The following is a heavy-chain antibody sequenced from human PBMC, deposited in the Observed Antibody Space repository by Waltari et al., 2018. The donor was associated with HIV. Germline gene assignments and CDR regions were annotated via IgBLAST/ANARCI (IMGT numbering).Heavy chain of an antibody. D-gene: IGHD3-22*01. V-gene: IGHV4-34*01. CDR2: INHSGSP. CDR1: GGSFSGYY. J-gene: IGHJ4*02. CDR3: ASLYYYDSSGYVY. Sequence: QVQLQQWGAGLLKPSETLSLTCAVYGGSFSGYYWSWFRQPPGKGMGWIGEINHSGSPTYSPALKSRVTISVDTSKNQFARRLGSVTAADTAVYYCASLYYYDSSGYVYWGQGTLVTVSS.